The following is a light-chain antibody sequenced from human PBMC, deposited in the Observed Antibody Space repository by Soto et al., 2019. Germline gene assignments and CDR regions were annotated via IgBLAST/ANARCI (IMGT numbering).Light chain of an antibody. V-gene: IGKV1-27*01. CDR2: AAS. Sequence: DIQMTQSPSSLSASVGDRVTITCRASQGISNYLAWYQQKPGKVPKLLIYAASTLQSGVTSRFSGSGSGPDFPLTISSLQPEDVATDYFQKYNSAPCTFGQGTTVPIK. CDR3: QKYNSAPCT. CDR1: QGISNY. J-gene: IGKJ1*01.